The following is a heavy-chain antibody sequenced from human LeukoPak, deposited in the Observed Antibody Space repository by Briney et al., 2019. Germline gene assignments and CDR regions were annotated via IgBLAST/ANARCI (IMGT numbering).Heavy chain of an antibody. Sequence: GASVKVSCKASGYTFTSYGISWVRQAPGQGLEWMGWISAYNGNTNYAQKLQGRVTMTTDTSTSTAYIELRRLRTEDTAVYYFSRDRVPNPRGDYWGQGTLVTVSS. J-gene: IGHJ4*02. V-gene: IGHV1-18*01. CDR2: ISAYNGNT. CDR1: GYTFTSYG. CDR3: SRDRVPNPRGDY.